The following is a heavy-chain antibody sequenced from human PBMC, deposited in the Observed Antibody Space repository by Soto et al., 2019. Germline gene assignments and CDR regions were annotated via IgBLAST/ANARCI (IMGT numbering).Heavy chain of an antibody. V-gene: IGHV3-23*01. CDR2: ISGSGGST. Sequence: GESLKISCAASGFTFSSYAMSWVRQAPGKGLEWVSAISGSGGSTYYADSVKGRFTISRDNSKNTLYLQMNSLRAEDTAVYYCAKPELIPDTYYFDYWGQGTLVTVSS. CDR3: AKPELIPDTYYFDY. CDR1: GFTFSSYA. J-gene: IGHJ4*02.